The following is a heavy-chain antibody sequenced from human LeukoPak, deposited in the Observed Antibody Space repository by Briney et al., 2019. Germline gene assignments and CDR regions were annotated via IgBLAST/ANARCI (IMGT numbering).Heavy chain of an antibody. D-gene: IGHD1-26*01. Sequence: GGSLRLSCAASGFTFSSYAMSWVRQAPGKGLEWVSAISGSGGSTYYADSVKGRFTISRDNSKNTLYLQMNSLKAEDTAVYYCAKGSGSSGRGIDYWGQGTLVTVSS. J-gene: IGHJ4*02. CDR2: ISGSGGST. V-gene: IGHV3-23*01. CDR1: GFTFSSYA. CDR3: AKGSGSSGRGIDY.